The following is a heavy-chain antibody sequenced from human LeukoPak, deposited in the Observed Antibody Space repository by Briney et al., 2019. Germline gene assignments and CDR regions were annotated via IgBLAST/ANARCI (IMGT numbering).Heavy chain of an antibody. CDR1: GFTFDDYG. CDR3: ARDASPYYDILTGSCPDY. J-gene: IGHJ4*02. Sequence: PGGSLRLSCAASGFTFDDYGMSWVRQAPGKGLERVSGINWNGGSTGYADSVKGRFTISRDNAKNSLYLQMNSLRAEDTALYYCARDASPYYDILTGSCPDYWGQGTLVTVSS. V-gene: IGHV3-20*04. CDR2: INWNGGST. D-gene: IGHD3-9*01.